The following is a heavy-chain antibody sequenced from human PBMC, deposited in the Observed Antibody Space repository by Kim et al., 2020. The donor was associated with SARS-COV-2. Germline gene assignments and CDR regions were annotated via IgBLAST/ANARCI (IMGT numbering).Heavy chain of an antibody. CDR2: FDPEDGET. CDR1: GYTLTELS. Sequence: ASVKVSCKVSGYTLTELSMHWVRQAPGKGLEWMGGFDPEDGETIYAQKFQGRVTMTEDTSTDTAYMELSSLRSEDTAVYYCATVSYYDILTGSLLWGQGTLVTVSS. J-gene: IGHJ4*02. V-gene: IGHV1-24*01. CDR3: ATVSYYDILTGSLL. D-gene: IGHD3-9*01.